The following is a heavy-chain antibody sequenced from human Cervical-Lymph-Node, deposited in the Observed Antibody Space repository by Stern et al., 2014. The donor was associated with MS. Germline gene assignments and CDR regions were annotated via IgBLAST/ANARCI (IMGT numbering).Heavy chain of an antibody. J-gene: IGHJ4*02. Sequence: VQLVQSGSEVTKPGSSVKVSCKASGGTFISYAISWVRQAPGQGLEWMGGLLAVFGPANYAQKFQGGVTITADESTSTAYMEMSSLSSEDTAVYYCTRDPYDNYGYWGQGTLVTVSS. CDR3: TRDPYDNYGY. V-gene: IGHV1-69*01. D-gene: IGHD3-9*01. CDR2: LLAVFGPA. CDR1: GGTFISYA.